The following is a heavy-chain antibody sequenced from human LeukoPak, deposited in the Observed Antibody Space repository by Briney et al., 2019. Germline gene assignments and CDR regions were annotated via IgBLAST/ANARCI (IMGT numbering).Heavy chain of an antibody. CDR2: INPSGGST. CDR3: ARSFEGLFNIPDY. J-gene: IGHJ4*02. CDR1: GYIFTSYY. V-gene: IGHV1-46*01. Sequence: GASVKVSCKASGYIFTSYYIHWVRQAPGQGLEWMEIINPSGGSTSYAQKFQGRVTLTRDTSTSTVYMELSSLRSEDTAVYYCARSFEGLFNIPDYWGQGTLVTVSS. D-gene: IGHD3-10*01.